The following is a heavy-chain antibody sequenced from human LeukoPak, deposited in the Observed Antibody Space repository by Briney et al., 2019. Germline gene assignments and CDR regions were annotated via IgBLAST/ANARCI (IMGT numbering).Heavy chain of an antibody. CDR3: ARVSGDRLPFDY. V-gene: IGHV4-31*03. Sequence: SETLSLTCTVSGGSISSGGYYWSWIRQHPGKGLEWIGYIYYSGSTYYNPSLKSRVTISVDTSKNQFSLKLSSVTAADTAVYYCARVSGDRLPFDYWGQGTLVTVSS. J-gene: IGHJ4*02. D-gene: IGHD1-26*01. CDR2: IYYSGST. CDR1: GGSISSGGYY.